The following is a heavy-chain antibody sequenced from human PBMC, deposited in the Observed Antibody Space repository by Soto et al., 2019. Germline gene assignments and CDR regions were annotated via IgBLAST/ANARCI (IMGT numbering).Heavy chain of an antibody. Sequence: GASVKVSCKDSCYTFTSYGISLLRHSPGQGLEWMGWISAYNGNTNYAQKFQGRVTITADESTSTAYMELSSLRSEDTAVYYCARVYDSPHWGYWFEPWGQGTLVTVSS. CDR3: ARVYDSPHWGYWFEP. CDR1: CYTFTSYG. V-gene: IGHV1-18*01. J-gene: IGHJ5*02. CDR2: ISAYNGNT. D-gene: IGHD3-22*01.